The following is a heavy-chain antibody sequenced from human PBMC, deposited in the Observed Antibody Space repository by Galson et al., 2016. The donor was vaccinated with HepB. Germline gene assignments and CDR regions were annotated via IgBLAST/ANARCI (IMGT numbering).Heavy chain of an antibody. CDR1: EFSFSYSG. V-gene: IGHV3-30*18. J-gene: IGHJ3*02. D-gene: IGHD2-15*01. CDR3: VKDTGAVMVADSTDAFDI. CDR2: ISYDGSNK. Sequence: SLRLSCAASEFSFSYSGMHWVRQSAGKGLQRVAVISYDGSNKYYGDSVKGRFTISRDNSKNTLYLQMNSLRVEDTAVYYCVKDTGAVMVADSTDAFDIWGQGTMVTVSS.